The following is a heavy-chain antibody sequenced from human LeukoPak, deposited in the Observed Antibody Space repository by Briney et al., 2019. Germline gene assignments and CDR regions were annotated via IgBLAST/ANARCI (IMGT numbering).Heavy chain of an antibody. V-gene: IGHV4-59*12. CDR1: GGSISSYY. J-gene: IGHJ4*02. CDR2: IYYSGST. CDR3: ARERKADYSNLDYFDY. Sequence: PSETLSLTCTVSGGSISSYYWSWIRQPPGKGLEWIGYIYYSGSTNYNPSLKSRVTISVDTSKNQFSLKLSSVTAADTAVYYCARERKADYSNLDYFDYWGQGTLVTVSS. D-gene: IGHD4-11*01.